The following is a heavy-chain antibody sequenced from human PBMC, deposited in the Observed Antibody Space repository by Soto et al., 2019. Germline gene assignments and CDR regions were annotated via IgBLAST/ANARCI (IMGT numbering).Heavy chain of an antibody. CDR3: ARVNVVVVAATREYYFDY. V-gene: IGHV1-2*02. J-gene: IGHJ4*02. CDR1: GYTFTGYY. CDR2: INPNSGGT. Sequence: ASVKVSCKASGYTFTGYYMHWVRQAPGQGLEWMGWINPNSGGTNYAQKFQGRVTMTRATSITTPYMELSRLRSDDTAVYYCARVNVVVVAATREYYFDYWGQGTLVTVSS. D-gene: IGHD2-15*01.